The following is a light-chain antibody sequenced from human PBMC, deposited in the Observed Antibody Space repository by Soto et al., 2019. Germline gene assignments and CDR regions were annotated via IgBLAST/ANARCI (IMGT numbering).Light chain of an antibody. CDR3: QQRSNWPIT. Sequence: EVVLTQSPGTLSLSPGERATLSCRASQSVRSTYLAWYQQKPGQAPRLLIYDASSRATDIPARFSGSGSGTDFTLTISSLEPEDFAVYYCQQRSNWPITFGQGTRLEIK. J-gene: IGKJ5*01. V-gene: IGKV3D-20*02. CDR2: DAS. CDR1: QSVRSTY.